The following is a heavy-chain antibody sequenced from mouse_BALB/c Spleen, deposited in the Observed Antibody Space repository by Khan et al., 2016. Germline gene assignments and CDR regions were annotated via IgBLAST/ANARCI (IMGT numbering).Heavy chain of an antibody. CDR2: INYDGTN. Sequence: EVQLQESGPGLVKPSQSLSLTCSVTDYSITSGYYWNWIRQFPGNKLEWMTYINYDGTNNYNPSIKNRNSITRDTSKNQFFLKLNSVTTEYTATSYCARDREQSRRTGFPYWGPVTLVTVSA. V-gene: IGHV3-6*02. J-gene: IGHJ3*01. CDR1: DYSITSGYY. D-gene: IGHD3-1*01. CDR3: ARDREQSRRTGFPY.